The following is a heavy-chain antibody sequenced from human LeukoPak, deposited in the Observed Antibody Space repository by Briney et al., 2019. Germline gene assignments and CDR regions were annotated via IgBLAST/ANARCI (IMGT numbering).Heavy chain of an antibody. Sequence: SETLSLTCTVSGGSISSSSYYWGWIRQPPGKGLEWIGSIYYSGSTYYNPSLKSRVTISVDTSKNQFSLKLSSVTAADTAVYYCARLIVVVPAARDYYYGMDVWGQGTTVTVSS. CDR3: ARLIVVVPAARDYYYGMDV. CDR2: IYYSGST. D-gene: IGHD2-2*01. J-gene: IGHJ6*02. CDR1: GGSISSSSYY. V-gene: IGHV4-39*01.